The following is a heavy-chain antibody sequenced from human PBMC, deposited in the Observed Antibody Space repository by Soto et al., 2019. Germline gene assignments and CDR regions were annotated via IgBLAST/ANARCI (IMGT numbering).Heavy chain of an antibody. CDR1: GYTFTGYY. CDR3: ARVGYYDSSGYSH. Sequence: APVKVSCKASGYTFTGYYMHWVRQAPGQGLEWMGWINPNSGGTNYAQKFQGRVTMTRDTSISTAYMELSRLRSDDTAVYYCARVGYYDSSGYSHWGQGTLVTLSS. J-gene: IGHJ4*02. V-gene: IGHV1-2*02. CDR2: INPNSGGT. D-gene: IGHD3-22*01.